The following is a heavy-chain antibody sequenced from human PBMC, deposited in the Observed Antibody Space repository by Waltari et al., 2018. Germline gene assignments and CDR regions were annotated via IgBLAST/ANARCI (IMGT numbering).Heavy chain of an antibody. CDR3: ARATYYDFSSGYSFDN. J-gene: IGHJ4*02. CDR1: GGSISNYY. Sequence: QVQLQESGPGLVKPSETLSLTCSVSGGSISNYYWNWIRQTPGKGLEWIGYISSSGQTNSNTSLKSRVSVSLDTSKARFSLRLSSVTAADTAVYYCARATYYDFSSGYSFDNWGQGTLVTVSS. D-gene: IGHD3-3*01. CDR2: ISSSGQT. V-gene: IGHV4-59*01.